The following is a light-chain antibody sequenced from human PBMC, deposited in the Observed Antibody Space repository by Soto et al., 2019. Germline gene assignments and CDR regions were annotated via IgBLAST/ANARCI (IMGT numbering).Light chain of an antibody. CDR3: ASYTDYNPLVI. CDR2: DVT. CDR1: SSDIGAYNY. Sequence: QSVLTQPASVSGSPGQSIAISCTGSSSDIGAYNYVSWYQHHPGKAPKLIIYDVTSRPSGVSSRFSGAKSGNAASLIISGLQPEEEADYFCASYTDYNPLVIFGGGTKLTVL. J-gene: IGLJ2*01. V-gene: IGLV2-14*01.